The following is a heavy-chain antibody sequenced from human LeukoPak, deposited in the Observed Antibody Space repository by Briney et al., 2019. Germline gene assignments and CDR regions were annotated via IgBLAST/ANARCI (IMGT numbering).Heavy chain of an antibody. CDR2: ISYSGST. J-gene: IGHJ5*02. Sequence: SETLSLTCTVSGDSIRSYDWSWIRQSPGKGLEWIGYISYSGSTNYNPSLKSRVTISVDTSKNQFSLNLSSVTAADTAVYFCARLSWPGRGSRFDPWGQGTLVTVSS. CDR3: ARLSWPGRGSRFDP. CDR1: GDSIRSYD. D-gene: IGHD3-10*01. V-gene: IGHV4-59*01.